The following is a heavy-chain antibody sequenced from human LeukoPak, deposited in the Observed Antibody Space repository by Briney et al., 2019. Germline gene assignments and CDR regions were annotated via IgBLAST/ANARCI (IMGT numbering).Heavy chain of an antibody. D-gene: IGHD1-26*01. CDR3: AKDRNVIVGAHFGY. Sequence: GGSLRLSCAASGFTVSSNYMSWVRQAPGKGLEWVSLIYSGGRTYYADSVKGRFTISRDNSKNTLYLQMNSLRAEDTAVYYCAKDRNVIVGAHFGYWGQGTLVTVSS. J-gene: IGHJ4*02. V-gene: IGHV3-53*01. CDR1: GFTVSSNY. CDR2: IYSGGRT.